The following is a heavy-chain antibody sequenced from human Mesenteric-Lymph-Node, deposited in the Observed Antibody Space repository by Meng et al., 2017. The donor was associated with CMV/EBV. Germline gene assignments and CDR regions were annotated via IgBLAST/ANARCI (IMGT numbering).Heavy chain of an antibody. V-gene: IGHV3-9*01. CDR2: ISWNSGRI. D-gene: IGHD3-16*01. CDR3: AKDIGGGDTAGYYYYFYGMDV. J-gene: IGHJ6*02. Sequence: SLKISCAASGFTFDDYAMHWVRQAPGKGLEWVSGISWNSGRIGYADSLKGRFTISRDNAKNSLYLQMNSLRADDTALYYCAKDIGGGDTAGYYYYFYGMDVWGQGTTVAVSS. CDR1: GFTFDDYA.